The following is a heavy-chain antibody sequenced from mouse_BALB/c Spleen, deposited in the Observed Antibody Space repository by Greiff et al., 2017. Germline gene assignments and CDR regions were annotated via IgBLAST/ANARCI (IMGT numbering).Heavy chain of an antibody. Sequence: VKLQESGPGLVAPSQSLSITCTVSGFSLTGYGVNWVRQPPGKGLEWLGMIWGDGSTDYNSALKSRLSISKDNSKSQVFLKMNSLQTDDTARYYCARDRVITTAEGAMDYWGQGTSVTVSS. CDR1: GFSLTGYG. CDR2: IWGDGST. D-gene: IGHD1-2*01. V-gene: IGHV2-6-7*01. CDR3: ARDRVITTAEGAMDY. J-gene: IGHJ4*01.